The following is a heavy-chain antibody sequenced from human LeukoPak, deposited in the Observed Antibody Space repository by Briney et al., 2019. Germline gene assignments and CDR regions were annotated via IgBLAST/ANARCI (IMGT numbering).Heavy chain of an antibody. D-gene: IGHD6-13*01. V-gene: IGHV1-2*02. CDR1: GYTFIGYY. CDR2: INPNSGGT. CDR3: ARGYPLSTAAAGTYFQH. Sequence: ASVKVSCKASGYTFIGYYMHWVRHAPGQGLEWMGWINPNSGGTNYAQKFQGRVTMTRDTSISAAYMELSRLRSDDTAVYYCARGYPLSTAAAGTYFQHWGQGTLVTVSS. J-gene: IGHJ1*01.